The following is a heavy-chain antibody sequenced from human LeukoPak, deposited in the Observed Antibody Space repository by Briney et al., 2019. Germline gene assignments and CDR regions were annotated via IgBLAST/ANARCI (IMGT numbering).Heavy chain of an antibody. Sequence: SGPALVKPTQTLTLTCTFSVFSLSTSGMCVSWIRQPPGKALEWLARIDWDDDKYYSTSLKTRLTISKDTSKNQVVLTMTNMDPVDTATYYCARIVGISNDWYFDLWGRGTLVTVSS. D-gene: IGHD1-26*01. V-gene: IGHV2-70*11. CDR2: IDWDDDK. CDR1: VFSLSTSGMC. J-gene: IGHJ2*01. CDR3: ARIVGISNDWYFDL.